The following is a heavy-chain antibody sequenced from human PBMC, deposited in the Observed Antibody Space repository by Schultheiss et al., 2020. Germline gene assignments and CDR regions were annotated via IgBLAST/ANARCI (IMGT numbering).Heavy chain of an antibody. Sequence: GGSLRLSCAASGFTFSSYAMHWVRQAPGKGLEWVAVISYDGSNKYYADSVKGRFTISRDNSKNTLYLQMNSLRAEDTAVYYCAREGNTAMVPSGDDYWGQGTLVTVSS. CDR3: AREGNTAMVPSGDDY. V-gene: IGHV3-30-3*01. D-gene: IGHD5-18*01. J-gene: IGHJ4*02. CDR1: GFTFSSYA. CDR2: ISYDGSNK.